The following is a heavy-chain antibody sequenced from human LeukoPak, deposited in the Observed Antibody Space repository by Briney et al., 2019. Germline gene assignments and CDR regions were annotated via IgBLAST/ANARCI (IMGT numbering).Heavy chain of an antibody. Sequence: GGSLRLSCAASGFTLSTYWISWVRQAPEKGLEWVANIRQDGSEQYYMDSVKGRFTVSRDNAKHSLFLQMNSLRAEDTAVYYCARIAAGRPRSAFDIWGQGTMVTVST. CDR2: IRQDGSEQ. D-gene: IGHD6-25*01. CDR3: ARIAAGRPRSAFDI. J-gene: IGHJ3*02. CDR1: GFTLSTYW. V-gene: IGHV3-7*01.